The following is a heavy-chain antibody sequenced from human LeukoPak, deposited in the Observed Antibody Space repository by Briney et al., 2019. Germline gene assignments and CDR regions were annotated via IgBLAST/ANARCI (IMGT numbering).Heavy chain of an antibody. Sequence: GGSLRLSCAASGFTFSSYAMNWVRQDPGKGLEWVSRISDSGAATYYADSVEGRFTISRDNSKNTLYLHMNSLRADDTAVYYCAKVDIPMGRLINSWGQGTLVSVSS. CDR2: ISDSGAAT. CDR1: GFTFSSYA. CDR3: AKVDIPMGRLINS. V-gene: IGHV3-23*01. D-gene: IGHD5-18*01. J-gene: IGHJ4*02.